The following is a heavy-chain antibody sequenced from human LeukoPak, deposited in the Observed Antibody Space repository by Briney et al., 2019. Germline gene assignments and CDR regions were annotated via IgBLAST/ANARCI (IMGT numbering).Heavy chain of an antibody. J-gene: IGHJ4*02. CDR3: ASTGYCSSTSCYGIDY. CDR1: GYSFTSYW. V-gene: IGHV5-10-1*01. Sequence: GESLNISCKGSGYSFTSYWISWVRQMPGKGLEWMGRIDPSDSYTNYSPSFQGYVTISADKSISTAYLQWSSLKASDTAMYYCASTGYCSSTSCYGIDYWGQGTLVTVSS. CDR2: IDPSDSYT. D-gene: IGHD2-2*01.